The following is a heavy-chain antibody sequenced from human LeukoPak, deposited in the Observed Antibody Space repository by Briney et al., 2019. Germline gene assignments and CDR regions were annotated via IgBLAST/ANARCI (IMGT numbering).Heavy chain of an antibody. Sequence: SETLSLTCTVSGGSISSGDYYWSWIRQPPGKGLEWIGYIYYSGSTNYNPSLKSRVTISVDTSKNQFSLKLSSVTAADTAVYYCARYFCSGGSCYYFDYWGQGTLVTVSS. CDR2: IYYSGST. J-gene: IGHJ4*02. CDR3: ARYFCSGGSCYYFDY. CDR1: GGSISSGDYY. D-gene: IGHD2-15*01. V-gene: IGHV4-61*08.